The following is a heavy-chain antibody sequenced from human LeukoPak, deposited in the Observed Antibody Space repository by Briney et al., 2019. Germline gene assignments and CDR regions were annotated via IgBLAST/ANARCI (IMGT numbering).Heavy chain of an antibody. CDR1: GFTFNNYA. CDR3: AKDQTLTYYDFWNGNPYFDS. Sequence: GGSLRLSCAASGFTFNNYAMSWVRQAPGKGLEWVSAVSGTGGSTYYVDSVKGRFTISRDNSANTLYLQMNSLRAEDTAVYYCAKDQTLTYYDFWNGNPYFDSWGQGTLVTVSS. CDR2: VSGTGGST. D-gene: IGHD3-3*01. J-gene: IGHJ4*02. V-gene: IGHV3-23*01.